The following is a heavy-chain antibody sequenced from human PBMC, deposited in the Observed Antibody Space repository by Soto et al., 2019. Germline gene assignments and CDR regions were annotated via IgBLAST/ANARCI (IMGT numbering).Heavy chain of an antibody. J-gene: IGHJ6*02. V-gene: IGHV4-30-4*01. Sequence: PSETLSLTCTVSGGSISSGDYYWSWIRQPPGKGLEWIGYIYYSGSTYYNPSLKSRVTISVDTSKNQFSLKLSSVTAADTAVYYCARAGTDSYCSGGSCYLVYYYYYGMDVWGQGTTVTVSS. CDR3: ARAGTDSYCSGGSCYLVYYYYYGMDV. CDR1: GGSISSGDYY. CDR2: IYYSGST. D-gene: IGHD2-15*01.